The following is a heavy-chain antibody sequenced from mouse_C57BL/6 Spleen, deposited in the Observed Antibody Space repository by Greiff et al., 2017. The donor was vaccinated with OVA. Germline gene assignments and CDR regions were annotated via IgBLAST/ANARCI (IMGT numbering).Heavy chain of an antibody. J-gene: IGHJ2*01. D-gene: IGHD2-5*01. CDR1: GFTFSSYA. Sequence: EVKLVESGEGLVKPGGSLKLSCAASGFTFSSYAMSWVRQTPEKRLEWVAYISSGGDYIYYADTVKGRFTISRDNARNTLYLQMSSLKSEDTAMYYCTRVGDYSNYFDYWGQGTTLTVSS. CDR3: TRVGDYSNYFDY. V-gene: IGHV5-9-1*02. CDR2: ISSGGDYI.